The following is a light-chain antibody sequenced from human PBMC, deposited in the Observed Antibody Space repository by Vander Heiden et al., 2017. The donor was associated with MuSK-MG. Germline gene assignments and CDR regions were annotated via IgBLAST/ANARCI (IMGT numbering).Light chain of an antibody. J-gene: IGKJ1*01. Sequence: DIVMTQSPDSLAVSLGERATINCKSSQSVLYSSNNKNYLAWYQQKPGQPPKLLIYWASTRESGVPDRFSGSGSGTDFTLTISILHAEDVAVYYCQQDDSTPLAFGQGTKVXIK. V-gene: IGKV4-1*01. CDR2: WAS. CDR3: QQDDSTPLA. CDR1: QSVLYSSNNKNY.